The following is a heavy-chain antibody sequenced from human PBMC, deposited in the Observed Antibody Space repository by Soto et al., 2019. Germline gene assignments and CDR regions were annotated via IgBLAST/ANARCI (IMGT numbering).Heavy chain of an antibody. CDR1: GFTFSGYA. Sequence: QVQLVESGGGVVQPGRSLRLSCAASGFTFSGYAMHWVRQAPGKGLEWVAVISYDGSIKYYADSVKDRFTISRDNSKDTLYLQMNSLRAEETAVYYCARRSPLQRLVVAPPDYWGQGTLVTVSS. CDR2: ISYDGSIK. V-gene: IGHV3-30-3*01. D-gene: IGHD6-13*01. J-gene: IGHJ4*02. CDR3: ARRSPLQRLVVAPPDY.